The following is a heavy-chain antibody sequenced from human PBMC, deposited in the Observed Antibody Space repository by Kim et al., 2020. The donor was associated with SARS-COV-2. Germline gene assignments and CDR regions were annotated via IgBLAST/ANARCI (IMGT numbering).Heavy chain of an antibody. Sequence: SETLSLTCTVSGGSISSYYWSWIRQPPGKGLEWIGYIYYSGSTNYNPSLKSRVTISVDTSKNQFSLKLSSVTAADTAVYYCARGAGPGGVVVPAAMWYYYYGMDVWGQGTTVTVSS. CDR2: IYYSGST. J-gene: IGHJ6*02. V-gene: IGHV4-59*01. CDR3: ARGAGPGGVVVPAAMWYYYYGMDV. CDR1: GGSISSYY. D-gene: IGHD2-2*01.